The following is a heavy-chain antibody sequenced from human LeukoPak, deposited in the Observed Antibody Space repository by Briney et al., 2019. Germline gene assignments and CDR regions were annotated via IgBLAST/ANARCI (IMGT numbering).Heavy chain of an antibody. CDR3: ARGSGWYYPDY. CDR1: GGSISSYH. V-gene: IGHV4-59*01. J-gene: IGHJ4*02. CDR2: IYYSGST. Sequence: SETLSLTCTVSGGSISSYHWSWIRQPPGKGLEWIGYIYYSGSTNYNPSLKSRVTISVDTSKNQFSLKLSSVTAADTAVYYCARGSGWYYPDYWGQGTLVTVSS. D-gene: IGHD6-19*01.